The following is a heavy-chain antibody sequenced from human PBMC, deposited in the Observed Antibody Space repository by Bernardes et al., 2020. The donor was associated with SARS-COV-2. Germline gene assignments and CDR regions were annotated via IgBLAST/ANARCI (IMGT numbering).Heavy chain of an antibody. CDR3: AREGIVGATTGIDY. CDR1: GFTFSSYG. CDR2: IWYDGSTK. Sequence: GGSLRLSCAASGFTFSSYGMHWVRQAPGKGLEWVAVIWYDGSTKYYADSVKGRFTISSDNSKNTLYLQMNSLRAEDTAVYYCAREGIVGATTGIDYWGQGTLVTVSS. D-gene: IGHD1-26*01. J-gene: IGHJ4*02. V-gene: IGHV3-33*01.